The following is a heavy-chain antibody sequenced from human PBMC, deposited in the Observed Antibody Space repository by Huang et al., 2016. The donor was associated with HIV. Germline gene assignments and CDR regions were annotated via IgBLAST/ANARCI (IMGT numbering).Heavy chain of an antibody. J-gene: IGHJ2*01. CDR1: GFTFSSYW. CDR2: INGDGSST. D-gene: IGHD7-27*01. Sequence: EVQLVESGGGLVQPGGSLRLSCAASGFTFSSYWMHWVHQAPGKGLVWVSRINGDGSSTNYADSVKGRFTISRDNAKNTLYVQVNSLRAEDTAVYYCARGTRLTGLWYFDLWGRGTLVIVSS. V-gene: IGHV3-74*01. CDR3: ARGTRLTGLWYFDL.